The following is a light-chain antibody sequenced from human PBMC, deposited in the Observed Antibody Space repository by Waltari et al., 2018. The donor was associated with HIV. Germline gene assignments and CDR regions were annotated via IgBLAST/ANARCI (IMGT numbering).Light chain of an antibody. Sequence: QSALTQPASVSGSPGQSITISCTGTRSDVGGYNYVSWYQQHPGKAPKLMIFEVSNGPSGVSNRFSGSKSGNTASLTISGLQAEDEADYYCKSYTSSHTRVFGTGTKVTVL. J-gene: IGLJ1*01. CDR2: EVS. CDR1: RSDVGGYNY. CDR3: KSYTSSHTRV. V-gene: IGLV2-14*01.